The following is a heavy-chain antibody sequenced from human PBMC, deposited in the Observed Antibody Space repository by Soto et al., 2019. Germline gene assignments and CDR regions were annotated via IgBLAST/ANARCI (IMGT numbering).Heavy chain of an antibody. J-gene: IGHJ6*02. D-gene: IGHD2-2*01. CDR2: ISYDGRNK. Sequence: QVQLVESGGGVVQPGRSLRLSCAASGFTFSSYAMHWVRQAPGKGLEWVAVISYDGRNKYYADSVKGRFTISRDNSKNTLYLQMNSLRAEDTAVYYCARDTCCISTSCYAVEGMDVWGQGTTVTVSS. CDR3: ARDTCCISTSCYAVEGMDV. CDR1: GFTFSSYA. V-gene: IGHV3-30*04.